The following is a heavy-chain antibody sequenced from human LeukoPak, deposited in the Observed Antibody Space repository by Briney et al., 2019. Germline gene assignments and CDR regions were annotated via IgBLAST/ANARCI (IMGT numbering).Heavy chain of an antibody. D-gene: IGHD3-10*01. Sequence: GASVKVSCKASGYTFNHYAISWVRQAPGQGLEWMGWINTNTRNPTYAQGFTGRFVFSLDTSVSTAYLQIGSLKADDTAVYYCARDAIGSGSLTDYWGQGTLVTVSS. CDR2: INTNTRNP. CDR1: GYTFNHYA. J-gene: IGHJ4*02. V-gene: IGHV7-4-1*01. CDR3: ARDAIGSGSLTDY.